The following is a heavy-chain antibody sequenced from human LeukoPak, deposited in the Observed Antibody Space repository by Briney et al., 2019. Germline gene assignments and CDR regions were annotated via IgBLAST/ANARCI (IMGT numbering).Heavy chain of an antibody. CDR2: IYYSGST. CDR1: GGSISSSSYY. D-gene: IGHD3-10*01. J-gene: IGHJ4*02. Sequence: SETLSLTCTVSGGSISSSSYYWGWIRQPPGKGLEWIGSIYYSGSTYYNPSHKSRVTISVDTSKNQFSLKLSSVTAADTAVYYCARHESVAMVRGGFDYWGQGTLVTVSS. CDR3: ARHESVAMVRGGFDY. V-gene: IGHV4-39*01.